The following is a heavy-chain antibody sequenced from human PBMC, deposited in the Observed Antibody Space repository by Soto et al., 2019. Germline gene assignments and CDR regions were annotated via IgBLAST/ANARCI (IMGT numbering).Heavy chain of an antibody. CDR2: INHSGST. CDR1: GGSFSGYY. Sequence: TLSLTCAVYGGSFSGYYWSWIRQPPGKGLEWIGEINHSGSTNYNPSLKSRVTISVDTSKNQFSLKLSSVTAADTAVYYCARGRVGVVIDFDYWGQGTLVTVSS. J-gene: IGHJ4*02. D-gene: IGHD3-3*01. CDR3: ARGRVGVVIDFDY. V-gene: IGHV4-34*01.